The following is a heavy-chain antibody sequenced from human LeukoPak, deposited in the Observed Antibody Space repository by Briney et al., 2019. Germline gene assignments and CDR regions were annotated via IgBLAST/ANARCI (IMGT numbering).Heavy chain of an antibody. J-gene: IGHJ6*02. CDR2: IIPILGIA. CDR3: ARGALEAAAPIYYYYGMDV. Sequence: ASVKVSCKASGGTFSSYAISWVRQAPGQGLEWMGRIIPILGIANYAQKFQGRVTITADKSTSTAYMELSSLRSEDTAVYYCARGALEAAAPIYYYYGMDVWGQGTTVTVSS. D-gene: IGHD6-13*01. CDR1: GGTFSSYA. V-gene: IGHV1-69*04.